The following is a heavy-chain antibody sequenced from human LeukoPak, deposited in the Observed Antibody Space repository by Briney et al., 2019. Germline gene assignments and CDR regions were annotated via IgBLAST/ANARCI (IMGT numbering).Heavy chain of an antibody. D-gene: IGHD6-19*01. V-gene: IGHV4-61*02. J-gene: IGHJ4*02. CDR1: GGSVSSGSYY. CDR2: IYTSGST. Sequence: SETLSLTCTVSGGSVSSGSYYWSWIRQPAGKGLEWIGRIYTSGSTNYNPSLKSRVTMSVDTSKNQFSLKLSSVTAADTAVYYCASQDITVAGHVDYWGQGTLVTVSS. CDR3: ASQDITVAGHVDY.